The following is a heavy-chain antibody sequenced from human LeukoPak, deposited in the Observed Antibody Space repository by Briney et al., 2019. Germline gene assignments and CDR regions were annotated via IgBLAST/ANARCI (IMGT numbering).Heavy chain of an antibody. CDR2: INPNSGGT. CDR1: GYTFTGYY. D-gene: IGHD4-17*01. V-gene: IGHV1-2*06. CDR3: AREMTTVTHDAFDI. Sequence: ASVKVSCKASGYTFTGYYMHWVRQAPGQGLEWMGRINPNSGGTNYAQKFQGRVTMTRGTSISTAYMELSRLRSDDMAVYYCAREMTTVTHDAFDIWGQGTMVTVSS. J-gene: IGHJ3*02.